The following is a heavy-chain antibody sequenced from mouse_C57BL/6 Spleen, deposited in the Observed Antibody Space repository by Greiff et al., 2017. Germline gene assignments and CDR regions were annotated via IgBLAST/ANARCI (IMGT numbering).Heavy chain of an antibody. D-gene: IGHD1-2*01. CDR2: IDPSDSYS. J-gene: IGHJ2*01. Sequence: VQLPPPGAELVMPGASVKLSCKASGYTFTSYLMHRVKQRPGQGLEWIGEIDPSDSYSNYNQKFQGKSTLTVDKFSSTAHMQLSSPTSEDSAVYHCARCEHGYLTNWGQGT. CDR1: GYTFTSYL. V-gene: IGHV1-69*01. CDR3: ARCEHGYLTN.